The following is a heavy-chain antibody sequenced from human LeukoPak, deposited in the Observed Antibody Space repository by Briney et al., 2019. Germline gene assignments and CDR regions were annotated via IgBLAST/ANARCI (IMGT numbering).Heavy chain of an antibody. CDR2: IYYSGST. Sequence: SETLSLTCTVSGGSISSYYWSWIRQPPGKGLEWIGYIYYSGSTNYNPSLKRRVTISVDMSKHQFSLKLSSVTAADTAVYYCARGITVTTYYYYGMDVWGQGTTVTVSS. D-gene: IGHD4-17*01. J-gene: IGHJ6*02. CDR3: ARGITVTTYYYYGMDV. V-gene: IGHV4-59*01. CDR1: GGSISSYY.